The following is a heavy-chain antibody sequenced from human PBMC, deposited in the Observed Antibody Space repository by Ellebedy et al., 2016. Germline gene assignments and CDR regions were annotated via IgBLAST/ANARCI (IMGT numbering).Heavy chain of an antibody. Sequence: GGSLRLXXAASGFSVTSNDMSWVRQAPGRGLELVSLMYGGDTEYYADSVKGRFTISRDNAKNSLYLQMNSLRAEDTAVYYCARGRYYDFWSGRQIYYYGMDVWGQGTTVTVSS. D-gene: IGHD3-3*01. CDR1: GFSVTSND. CDR3: ARGRYYDFWSGRQIYYYGMDV. CDR2: MYGGDTE. V-gene: IGHV3-53*01. J-gene: IGHJ6*02.